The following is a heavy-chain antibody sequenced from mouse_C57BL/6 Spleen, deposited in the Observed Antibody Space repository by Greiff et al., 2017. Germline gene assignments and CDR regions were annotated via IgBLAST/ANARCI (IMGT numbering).Heavy chain of an antibody. CDR2: ISSGSSTI. D-gene: IGHD4-1*01. CDR1: GFTFSDYG. Sequence: EVKVVESGGGLVKPGGSLKLSCAASGFTFSDYGMHWVRQAPEKGLEWVAYISSGSSTIYYADTVKGRFTISRDNAKNTLFLQMTSLRSEDTAMYYCARGWDDYYAMDYWGQGTSVTVSS. J-gene: IGHJ4*01. V-gene: IGHV5-17*01. CDR3: ARGWDDYYAMDY.